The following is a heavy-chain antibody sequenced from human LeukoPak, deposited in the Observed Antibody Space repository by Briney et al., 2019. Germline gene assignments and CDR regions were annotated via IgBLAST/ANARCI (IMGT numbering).Heavy chain of an antibody. CDR3: ARASSSLRKITMIVVVYFDY. CDR2: IIPIIGIA. J-gene: IGHJ4*02. CDR1: GGTFSSYA. D-gene: IGHD3-22*01. Sequence: GASVKVSCKASGGTFSSYAISWVRQAPGQGLEWMGRIIPIIGIANYAQKFQGRVTITADKSTSTAYMELSSLRSEHTAVYSYARASSSLRKITMIVVVYFDYWGQATMVTVSS. V-gene: IGHV1-69*04.